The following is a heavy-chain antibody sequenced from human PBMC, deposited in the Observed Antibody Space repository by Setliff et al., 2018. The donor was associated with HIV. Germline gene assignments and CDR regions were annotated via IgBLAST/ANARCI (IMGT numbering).Heavy chain of an antibody. CDR3: ASDKGSAFDY. J-gene: IGHJ4*02. CDR2: ISAYNGNT. Sequence: ASVKVSCKASGYTFTGYYMHWVRQAPGQGLEWMGWISAYNGNTNYAQKLQGRVTMTTDTSTSTAYMQLRSLRSDDTAVYYCASDKGSAFDYWGQGTLVTVSS. V-gene: IGHV1-18*04. CDR1: GYTFTGYY.